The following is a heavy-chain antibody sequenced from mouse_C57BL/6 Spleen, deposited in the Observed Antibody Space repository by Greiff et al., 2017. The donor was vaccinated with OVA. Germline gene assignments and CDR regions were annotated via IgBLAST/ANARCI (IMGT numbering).Heavy chain of an antibody. CDR3: ARAYYNERYFEY. J-gene: IGHJ2*01. V-gene: IGHV1-72*01. D-gene: IGHD1-1*01. Sequence: QVQLQQPGAELVKPGASVKLSCKASGYTFTSYWMHWVKQRPGRGLEWIGRIDPNSGGTKYNEKIKSKATLTVDKPSSTAYQQLSNLTSEDSAVSYSARAYYNERYFEYWGQGTTLTVSS. CDR1: GYTFTSYW. CDR2: IDPNSGGT.